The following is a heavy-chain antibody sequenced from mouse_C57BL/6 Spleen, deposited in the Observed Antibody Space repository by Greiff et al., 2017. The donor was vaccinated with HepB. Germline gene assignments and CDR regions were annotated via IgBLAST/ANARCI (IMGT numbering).Heavy chain of an antibody. CDR2: IDPSDSYT. CDR1: GYTFTSYW. J-gene: IGHJ1*03. V-gene: IGHV1-69*01. CDR3: ARGGGWTGYFDV. Sequence: QVQLQQSGAELVMPGASVKLSCKASGYTFTSYWMHWVKQRPGQGLEWIGEIDPSDSYTNYNQKFKGKSTLTVDKSSSTAYMQLSSLTSEDSAVYYCARGGGWTGYFDVWGTGTTVTVSS. D-gene: IGHD1-1*02.